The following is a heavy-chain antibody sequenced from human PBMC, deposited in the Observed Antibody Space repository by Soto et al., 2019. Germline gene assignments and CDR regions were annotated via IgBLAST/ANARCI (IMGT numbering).Heavy chain of an antibody. CDR3: ARVIVATIKGGWYYYYYMDV. D-gene: IGHD5-12*01. V-gene: IGHV3-11*01. CDR1: GFTFSDYY. CDR2: ISSSGSTI. J-gene: IGHJ6*03. Sequence: GGSLRLSCAASGFTFSDYYMSWIRQAPGKGLEWVSYISSSGSTIYYADSVKGRFTISRDNAKNSLYLQMNSLRAEDTAVYYCARVIVATIKGGWYYYYYMDVWGKGTTVTV.